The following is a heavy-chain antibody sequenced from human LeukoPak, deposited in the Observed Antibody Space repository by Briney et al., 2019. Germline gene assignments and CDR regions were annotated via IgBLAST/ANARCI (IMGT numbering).Heavy chain of an antibody. CDR2: IWFDGGKI. Sequence: PGGSLRLSCAASGFAFSSQDMGWVRQAPGKGLGWVAVIWFDGGKIYYADSVKGRFTISRDNSKNTLYLQMNSLRAEDTAVYHCARDFTNIRGGGYFDNWGQGTLVTVSS. CDR1: GFAFSSQD. J-gene: IGHJ4*02. D-gene: IGHD2-15*01. CDR3: ARDFTNIRGGGYFDN. V-gene: IGHV3-33*08.